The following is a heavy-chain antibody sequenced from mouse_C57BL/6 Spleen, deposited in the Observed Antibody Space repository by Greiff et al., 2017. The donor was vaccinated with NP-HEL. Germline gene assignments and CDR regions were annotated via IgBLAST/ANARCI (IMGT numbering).Heavy chain of an antibody. CDR3: ARLLLGVGHYYAMDY. CDR1: GFTFSSYT. CDR2: ISGGGGNT. D-gene: IGHD2-1*01. V-gene: IGHV5-9*01. J-gene: IGHJ4*01. Sequence: EVQLVESGGGLVKPGGSLKLSCAASGFTFSSYTMSWVRQTPEKRLEWVATISGGGGNTYYPDSVKGRFTISRDNAKNTLYLQMSSLRSEDTALYYCARLLLGVGHYYAMDYWGQGTSVTVSS.